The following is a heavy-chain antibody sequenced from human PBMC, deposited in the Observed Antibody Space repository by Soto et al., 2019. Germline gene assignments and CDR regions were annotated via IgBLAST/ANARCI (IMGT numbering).Heavy chain of an antibody. Sequence: SVKVSCKASGGTFSSYAISWVRQAPGQGLEWMGGIIPIFGTANYAQKFQGRVTITADESTSTAYMELSSLRSEDTAVYYCARGRTQHIVVVTAINAFDIWGQGTMVTVPS. D-gene: IGHD2-21*02. CDR1: GGTFSSYA. CDR2: IIPIFGTA. CDR3: ARGRTQHIVVVTAINAFDI. J-gene: IGHJ3*02. V-gene: IGHV1-69*13.